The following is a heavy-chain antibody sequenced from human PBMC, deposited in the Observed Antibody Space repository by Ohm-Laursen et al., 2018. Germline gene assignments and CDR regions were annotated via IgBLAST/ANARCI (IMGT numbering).Heavy chain of an antibody. D-gene: IGHD3-16*01. CDR2: ICDDGNSK. J-gene: IGHJ1*01. CDR1: GFTVSNNG. CDR3: AKAPRLGSFFQH. V-gene: IGHV3-33*03. Sequence: RSLRLSCAASGFTVSNNGMNWVRQAPGKGLEWVAVICDDGNSKYYADSLKGRFTISSNNSKNTVYLHMNSLRAEDTAIYYCAKAPRLGSFFQHWGQGTLVIVSS.